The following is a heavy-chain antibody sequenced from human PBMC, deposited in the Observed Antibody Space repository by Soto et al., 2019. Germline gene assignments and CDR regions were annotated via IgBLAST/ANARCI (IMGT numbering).Heavy chain of an antibody. V-gene: IGHV3-23*01. CDR1: GFTFSSYA. J-gene: IGHJ1*01. CDR3: VRVRGFFEWLD. D-gene: IGHD3-3*01. CDR2: ISGSGSNT. Sequence: PGGSLRLSCAASGFTFSSYAMTWVRQAPGKGLEWVSGISGSGSNTYYRDSVKGRFTISRDSSKNTLYLQMNNLRVEDTAIYYCVRVRGFFEWLDWGQGTLVTVSS.